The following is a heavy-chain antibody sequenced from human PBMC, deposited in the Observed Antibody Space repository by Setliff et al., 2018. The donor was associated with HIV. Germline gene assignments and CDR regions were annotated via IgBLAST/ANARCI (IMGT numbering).Heavy chain of an antibody. CDR3: ARTGYAFDV. J-gene: IGHJ3*01. CDR2: IHVSGST. V-gene: IGHV4-59*08. CDR1: GGSMNANH. Sequence: SETLSLTCTVSGGSMNANHWSWIRQSPGKGPEWIAYIHVSGSTYFNPSLSSRVTISIDTSNNQFSLRLSSVTAADTAVYYCARTGYAFDVWALGTMVTVSS.